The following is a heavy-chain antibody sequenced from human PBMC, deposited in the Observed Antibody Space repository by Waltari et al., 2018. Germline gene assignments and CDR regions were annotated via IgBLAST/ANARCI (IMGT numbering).Heavy chain of an antibody. CDR2: IDDDGSSA. J-gene: IGHJ4*02. D-gene: IGHD3-3*01. V-gene: IGHV3-74*01. CDR3: ASDCCGSGYRIHY. Sequence: DVHLVESGGGLVQPRGSLRLSCTVSGFTFVSPWMHWVSQVPGKGLVWISRIDDDGSSAIYADSVKGRFTVSRDNAKNTLYLEMNNLKAEDTAVYYCASDCCGSGYRIHYWGQGTLVNVSS. CDR1: GFTFVSPW.